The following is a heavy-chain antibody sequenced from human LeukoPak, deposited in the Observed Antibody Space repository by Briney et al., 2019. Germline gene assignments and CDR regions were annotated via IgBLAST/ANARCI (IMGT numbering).Heavy chain of an antibody. V-gene: IGHV1-2*02. Sequence: GASVKVSCKTSGYRFTAYPLHWVRQAPGQGPEWLGWMNPHSGETNNAQKFQGRVTMTRDTSISVAYMQLSGLRSDDTAVYYCARGMDAEAFQNWGQGTLVTVSS. J-gene: IGHJ1*01. CDR3: ARGMDAEAFQN. CDR1: GYRFTAYP. D-gene: IGHD2-2*03. CDR2: MNPHSGET.